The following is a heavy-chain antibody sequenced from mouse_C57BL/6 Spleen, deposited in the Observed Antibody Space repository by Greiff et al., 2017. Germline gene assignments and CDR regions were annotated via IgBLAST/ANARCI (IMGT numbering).Heavy chain of an antibody. D-gene: IGHD2-4*01. CDR1: GFTFSSYT. CDR3: ARHEGLDWYFDV. CDR2: ISGGGGNT. J-gene: IGHJ1*03. Sequence: DVHLVESGGGLVKPGGSLKLSCAASGFTFSSYTMSWVRQTPEKRLEWVATISGGGGNTYYPDSVKGRFTISRDNAKNTLYLQMSSLRSEDTALYYCARHEGLDWYFDVWGTGTTVTVSS. V-gene: IGHV5-9*01.